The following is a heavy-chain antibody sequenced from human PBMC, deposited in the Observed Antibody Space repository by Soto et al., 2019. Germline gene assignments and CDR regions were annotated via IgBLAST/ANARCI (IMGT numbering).Heavy chain of an antibody. Sequence: QVPLVESGAEVKKPGASVKVSCKASGYTFTDYGISWVRQAPGQGLEWMGWISGYNGNTKYAQKFQGRVTMTTDTPTNTAYMELRSLRSDDTAVYYCARGREYYYDSSGNYYYHYGLDVWGQGTTVTVS. CDR1: GYTFTDYG. D-gene: IGHD3-22*01. CDR2: ISGYNGNT. CDR3: ARGREYYYDSSGNYYYHYGLDV. V-gene: IGHV1-18*04. J-gene: IGHJ6*02.